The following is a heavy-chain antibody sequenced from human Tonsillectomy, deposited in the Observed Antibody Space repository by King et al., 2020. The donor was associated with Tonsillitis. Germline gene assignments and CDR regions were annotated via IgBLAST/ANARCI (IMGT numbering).Heavy chain of an antibody. CDR1: GFTFSSYA. CDR3: AKSLEMSTWGLALGSFAY. V-gene: IGHV3-23*04. CDR2: ISGSGGIT. Sequence: VQLVQSGGGLVQPGGSLRLSCAASGFTFSSYAMTWIRQAPGKGLEWVSVISGSGGITYYADSVKGRFTISRDNSKNTLYLQMNSLRAEDTAVYYCAKSLEMSTWGLALGSFAYWGQGTLVTVSS. J-gene: IGHJ4*02. D-gene: IGHD5-24*01.